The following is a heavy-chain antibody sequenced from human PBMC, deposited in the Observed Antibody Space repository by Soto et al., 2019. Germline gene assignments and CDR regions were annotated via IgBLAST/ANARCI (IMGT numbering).Heavy chain of an antibody. D-gene: IGHD3-3*01. CDR2: IYYSGST. J-gene: IGHJ5*02. Sequence: PSETLSLTCTVSGGSISSYYWSWIRQPPGKGLEWIGYIYYSGSTNYNPSLKSRVTISVDTSKNQFSLKLSSVTAADTAVYYCARSEPYYDFWSGYYMGVNWFDPWGQGTLVTAPQ. V-gene: IGHV4-59*01. CDR3: ARSEPYYDFWSGYYMGVNWFDP. CDR1: GGSISSYY.